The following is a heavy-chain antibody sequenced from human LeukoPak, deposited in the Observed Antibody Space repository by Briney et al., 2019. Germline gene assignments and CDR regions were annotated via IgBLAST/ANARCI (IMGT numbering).Heavy chain of an antibody. D-gene: IGHD6-6*01. V-gene: IGHV4-34*01. CDR2: INHSGST. CDR1: GGSFSGYY. Sequence: SETLSLTCAVYGGSFSGYYWSWIRQPPGKGLEWIGEINHSGSTNYNPSLKSRVTISVDTSKNQFSLKLSSVTAADTAVCYCARVWIAARVKKWAFDIWGQGTMVTVSS. J-gene: IGHJ3*02. CDR3: ARVWIAARVKKWAFDI.